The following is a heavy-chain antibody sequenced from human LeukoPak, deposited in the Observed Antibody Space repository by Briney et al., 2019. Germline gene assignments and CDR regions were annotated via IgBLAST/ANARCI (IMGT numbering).Heavy chain of an antibody. CDR2: INPSGGST. D-gene: IGHD3-3*01. V-gene: IGHV1-46*01. Sequence: ASVKVSCKAPGYTFTSYYMHWVRQAPGQGLEWMGIINPSGGSTSYAQKFQGRVTMTRDTSTSTVYMELSSLRSEDTAVYYCARGEVDYDFWSGYYYYGMDVWGQGTTVTVSS. CDR1: GYTFTSYY. CDR3: ARGEVDYDFWSGYYYYGMDV. J-gene: IGHJ6*02.